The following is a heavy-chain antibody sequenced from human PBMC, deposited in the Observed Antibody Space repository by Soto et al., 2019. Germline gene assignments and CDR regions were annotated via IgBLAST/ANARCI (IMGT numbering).Heavy chain of an antibody. Sequence: GGSLRLSCAASGFTFSSYGMHWVRQAPGKGLEWVAVISYDGSNKYYADSVKGRFTISRDNSKNKLYLQMNSLRAEDTAVYYCAHLIEYDYDSNPASYWGQGTQVTVSS. CDR3: AHLIEYDYDSNPASY. CDR1: GFTFSSYG. V-gene: IGHV3-30*03. D-gene: IGHD3-22*01. J-gene: IGHJ4*02. CDR2: ISYDGSNK.